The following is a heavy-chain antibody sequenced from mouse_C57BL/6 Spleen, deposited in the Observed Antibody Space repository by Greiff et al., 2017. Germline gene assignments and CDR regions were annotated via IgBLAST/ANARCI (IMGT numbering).Heavy chain of an antibody. J-gene: IGHJ4*01. Sequence: EVKLVESGGDLVKPGGSLKLSCAASGFTFSSYGMSWVRQTPDKRLEWVATISSGGSYTYYPDSVKGRFTIARDNAKNTLYLQMSSLKSEDTAMXYCARTAYYSNYDAMDYWGQGTSVTVSS. CDR3: ARTAYYSNYDAMDY. V-gene: IGHV5-6*02. CDR1: GFTFSSYG. CDR2: ISSGGSYT. D-gene: IGHD2-5*01.